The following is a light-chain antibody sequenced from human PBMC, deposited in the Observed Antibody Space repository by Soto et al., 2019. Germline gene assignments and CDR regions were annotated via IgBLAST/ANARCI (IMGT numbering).Light chain of an antibody. CDR3: QQYETCSGR. V-gene: IGKV1-5*01. CDR1: QSVSGW. CDR2: DAS. J-gene: IGKJ1*01. Sequence: DILVTKSPATLSGPLRDIGTDTCRASQSVSGWLAWYQQKPGEAPKLLIYDASALPRGVPSRFSGSGSGTKFTLTIASLQPDDFATYYCQQYETCSGRLGPGTKVEIK.